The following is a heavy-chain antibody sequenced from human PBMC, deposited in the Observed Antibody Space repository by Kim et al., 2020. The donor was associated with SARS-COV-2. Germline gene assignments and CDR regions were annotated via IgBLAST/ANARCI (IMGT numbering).Heavy chain of an antibody. D-gene: IGHD3-10*01. Sequence: SETLSLTCTVSGGSISSGDYYWSWIRQPPGKGLEWIGYIYYSGSTYYNPSLKSRVTISVDTSKNQFSLKLSSVTAADTAVYYCARLSWFSEGGTFGYYYYYMDVWGKGTTVTVSS. CDR1: GGSISSGDYY. V-gene: IGHV4-30-4*01. CDR3: ARLSWFSEGGTFGYYYYYMDV. J-gene: IGHJ6*03. CDR2: IYYSGST.